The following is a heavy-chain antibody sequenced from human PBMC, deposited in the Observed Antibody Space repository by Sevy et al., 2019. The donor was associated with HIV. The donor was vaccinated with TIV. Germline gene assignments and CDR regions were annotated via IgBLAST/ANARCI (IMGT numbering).Heavy chain of an antibody. CDR1: GFTFSNYP. Sequence: GGSLRLSCAASGFTFSNYPMYWVRQAPGKGLEWVATISYDGNNKYYADSVQGRFTISRDNSKNTLYLQMNTVRADDTALYYCARDAAEGPYGDTFFSNWFDAGGQGTLVTVSS. J-gene: IGHJ5*02. CDR2: ISYDGNNK. V-gene: IGHV3-30*04. CDR3: ARDAAEGPYGDTFFSNWFDA. D-gene: IGHD3-10*01.